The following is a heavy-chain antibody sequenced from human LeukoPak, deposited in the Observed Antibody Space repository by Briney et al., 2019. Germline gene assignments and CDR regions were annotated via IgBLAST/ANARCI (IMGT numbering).Heavy chain of an antibody. CDR3: ARDYRGSTGYDLYNWFDP. V-gene: IGHV1-69*04. CDR2: SIPILGIA. D-gene: IGHD5-12*01. J-gene: IGHJ5*02. Sequence: GASVKVSCKASGGTFSSSAISWVRQAPGQGLESMGRSIPILGIANYAQKFQGRVTITADKSTSTAYMELSSLRSEDTAVYYCARDYRGSTGYDLYNWFDPWGQGTLVTVSS. CDR1: GGTFSSSA.